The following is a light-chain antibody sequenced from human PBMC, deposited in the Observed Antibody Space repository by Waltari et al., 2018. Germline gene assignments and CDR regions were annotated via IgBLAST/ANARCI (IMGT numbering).Light chain of an antibody. CDR1: QSLVDGGGNKF. V-gene: IGKV2-28*01. J-gene: IGKJ2*01. Sequence: DIVMTQSPLSLPVTPGEPASISCRSSQSLVDGGGNKFLDWYLQRPGQSPQLLIYQISNRDSGVPDRISGSGSDTDFTLKITRVEAEDAGVYYCMQALHPPYTFGQGTKLEIK. CDR3: MQALHPPYT. CDR2: QIS.